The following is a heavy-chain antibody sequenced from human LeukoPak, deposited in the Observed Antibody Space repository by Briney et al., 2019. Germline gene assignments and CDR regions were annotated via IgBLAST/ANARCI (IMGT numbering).Heavy chain of an antibody. D-gene: IGHD3-3*01. CDR3: ARVASGYYEDY. CDR2: IYYSGST. Sequence: SETLSLTCTVSGGSISSYYWSWIRQPPGKGLEWIGYIYYSGSTNYNPSLKSRVTISVDTSKNQFSLKLSSVTAADTAVYYCARVASGYYEDYWGQGTPVTVSS. J-gene: IGHJ4*02. V-gene: IGHV4-59*01. CDR1: GGSISSYY.